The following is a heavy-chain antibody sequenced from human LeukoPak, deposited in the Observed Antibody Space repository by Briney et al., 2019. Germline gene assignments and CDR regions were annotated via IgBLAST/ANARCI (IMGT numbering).Heavy chain of an antibody. V-gene: IGHV4-34*01. CDR1: GGSLSGHY. D-gene: IGHD4-23*01. J-gene: IGHJ4*02. Sequence: PSETLSLTCGVYGGSLSGHYWSWLRQPPGKGLEWIGEINHSGRTNYNPSLMSRVTISVDTSKNQFSLRLTSVTAADTAVYYCARAYGPNSPLYWGQGTLVTVSS. CDR2: INHSGRT. CDR3: ARAYGPNSPLY.